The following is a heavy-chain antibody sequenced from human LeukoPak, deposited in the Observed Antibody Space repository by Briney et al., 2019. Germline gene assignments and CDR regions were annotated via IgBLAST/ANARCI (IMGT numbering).Heavy chain of an antibody. CDR2: INHSGST. CDR1: GFTFSSYE. V-gene: IGHV4-34*01. D-gene: IGHD6-13*01. CDR3: ARVRRAAAIRWFDP. J-gene: IGHJ5*02. Sequence: PGGSLRLSCAASGFTFSSYEMSWVRQAPGKGLEWIGEINHSGSTNYNPSLKSRVTISVDTSKNQFSLKLSSVTAADTAVYYCARVRRAAAIRWFDPWGQGTLVTVSS.